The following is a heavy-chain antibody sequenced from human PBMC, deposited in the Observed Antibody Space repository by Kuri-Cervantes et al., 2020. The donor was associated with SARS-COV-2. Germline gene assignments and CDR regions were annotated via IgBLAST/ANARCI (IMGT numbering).Heavy chain of an antibody. Sequence: GGSLRLSCAASGFTFSNYNMNWVRQAPGKGLEWVSSISSRSSYIYYADSVKGRFTISRDNAKNSLYLQMNSLRAEDTAVYYRARDKGIIGYCTNDVCGPLFDYWGQGTLVTVSS. V-gene: IGHV3-21*01. J-gene: IGHJ4*02. CDR3: ARDKGIIGYCTNDVCGPLFDY. CDR2: ISSRSSYI. D-gene: IGHD2-8*01. CDR1: GFTFSNYN.